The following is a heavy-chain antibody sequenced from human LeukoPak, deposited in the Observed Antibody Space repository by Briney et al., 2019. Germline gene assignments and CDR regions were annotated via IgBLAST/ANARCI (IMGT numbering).Heavy chain of an antibody. CDR2: ISYDGSNK. CDR3: AKDRDTNPAAADFFDY. CDR1: GFTFSSYG. Sequence: QTGGSLRLSCAASGFTFSSYGMHWVRQAPGKGLEWVAVISYDGSNKYYADSVKGRFTISRDNSKNTLYLQMNSLRAEDTAVYYCAKDRDTNPAAADFFDYWGQGTLVTVSS. V-gene: IGHV3-30*18. D-gene: IGHD6-13*01. J-gene: IGHJ4*02.